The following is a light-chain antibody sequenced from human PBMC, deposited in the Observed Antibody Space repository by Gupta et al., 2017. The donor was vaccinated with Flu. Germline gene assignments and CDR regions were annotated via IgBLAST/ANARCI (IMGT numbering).Light chain of an antibody. Sequence: SVLTQPPSPSGTPGQRVTISSSGSSSNIGSNTVNWYQQLPGTAPKLLIYSNNQRPSGVPDRFSGSKSGTSASLAISGLQSEDEADYYCAAWDDSLNGLYVFGTGTKVTVL. CDR1: SSNIGSNT. J-gene: IGLJ1*01. CDR2: SNN. CDR3: AAWDDSLNGLYV. V-gene: IGLV1-44*01.